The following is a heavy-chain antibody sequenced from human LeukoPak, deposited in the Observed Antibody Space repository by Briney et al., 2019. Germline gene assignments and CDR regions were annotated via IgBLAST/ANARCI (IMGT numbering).Heavy chain of an antibody. D-gene: IGHD4/OR15-4a*01. J-gene: IGHJ4*02. CDR2: INHSGST. V-gene: IGHV4-34*01. CDR3: ARMGAIAGASANPDH. Sequence: KPSETLSLTCAVYGGSFSGYYWSWIRQPPGKGLEWIGEINHSGSTNYNPSLKSRVTISVDTSKNQFSLKLSSVTAADTAVYYCARMGAIAGASANPDHWGQGTLVTVSS. CDR1: GGSFSGYY.